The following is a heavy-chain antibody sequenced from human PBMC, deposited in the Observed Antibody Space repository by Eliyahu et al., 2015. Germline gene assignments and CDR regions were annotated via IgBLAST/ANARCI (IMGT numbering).Heavy chain of an antibody. CDR2: IXTXGSX. CDR1: GGSXNSYX. CDR3: ARDNPATSADY. D-gene: IGHD6-25*01. V-gene: IGHV4-4*07. J-gene: IGHJ4*02. Sequence: QVQLQESGPGLVRPSETXSLTCTVSGGSXNSYXWSWIRXPAGKGLEWIGRIXTXGSXNYNPSLKSRVTMSVHTSKNQFSLKLSSVTAADTAVYYCARDNPATSADYWGQGTLVTVSS.